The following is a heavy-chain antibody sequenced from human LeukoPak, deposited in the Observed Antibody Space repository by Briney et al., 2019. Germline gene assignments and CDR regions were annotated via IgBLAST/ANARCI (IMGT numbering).Heavy chain of an antibody. V-gene: IGHV3-30*02. CDR3: AKDTPLCYFDY. D-gene: IGHD3-16*01. CDR1: GFTFSSYG. Sequence: GGSLRLSCTASGFTFSSYGMHWIRQAPGKGLEWVAFIRNDGSIIYNADSVKGRFTISRDNSKNTLYLQMNCLRADDTAVYYCAKDTPLCYFDYWGQGTLVTVSS. CDR2: IRNDGSII. J-gene: IGHJ4*02.